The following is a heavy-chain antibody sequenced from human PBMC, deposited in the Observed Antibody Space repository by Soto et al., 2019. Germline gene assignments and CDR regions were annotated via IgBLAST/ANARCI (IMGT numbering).Heavy chain of an antibody. CDR3: ARVSRITIFRDAFDI. D-gene: IGHD3-9*01. Sequence: ASVKVSCKASGYTFTSYAMHWVRQAPGQRLEWMGWMNPNSGNTGYAQKFQGRVTMTRNTSISTAYMELSSLRSEDTAVYYCARVSRITIFRDAFDIWGQGTMVTVSS. J-gene: IGHJ3*02. CDR1: GYTFTSYA. CDR2: MNPNSGNT. V-gene: IGHV1-8*01.